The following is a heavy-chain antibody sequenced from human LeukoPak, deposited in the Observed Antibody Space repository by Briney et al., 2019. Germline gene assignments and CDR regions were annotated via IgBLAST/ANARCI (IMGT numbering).Heavy chain of an antibody. Sequence: PSETLSLTCTVSGGSMRSYYWNWIRQPPGKGPEWIGYIFYSGSTNYNPSLKSRVNISVDTSKNQFSLKMTSVTAADTAVYYCARDKGYSSGWYVQSDAFDIWGQGTMVTVSS. J-gene: IGHJ3*02. V-gene: IGHV4-59*01. CDR1: GGSMRSYY. CDR2: IFYSGST. CDR3: ARDKGYSSGWYVQSDAFDI. D-gene: IGHD6-19*01.